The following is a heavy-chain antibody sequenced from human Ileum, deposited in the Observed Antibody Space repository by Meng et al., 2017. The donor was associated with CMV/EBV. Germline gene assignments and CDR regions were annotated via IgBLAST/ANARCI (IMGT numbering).Heavy chain of an antibody. CDR3: ATRPPDTGANYYGVFDY. Sequence: EAGPVASESYKPMTLHCAVACVLSNSVNKIRRRIRQPPAQGLDWFGSIYNSRTTYYNPSLKSRVTMSLDTSKNQFSMSLRSVTDSDTDVYYCATRPPDTGANYYGVFDYWGQGTLVTVSS. V-gene: IGHV4-30-4*01. J-gene: IGHJ4*02. CDR1: CVLSNSVNKI. D-gene: IGHD4/OR15-4a*01. CDR2: IYNSRTT.